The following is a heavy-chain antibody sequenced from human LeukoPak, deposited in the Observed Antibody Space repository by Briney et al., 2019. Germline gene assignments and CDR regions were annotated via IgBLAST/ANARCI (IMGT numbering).Heavy chain of an antibody. CDR3: ARYDGSAKGGWFDP. Sequence: SQTLSLTCTVSGDSISSGGYHWSWIRQHPGKGLEWIGYIYHSGTTYYNPSLKSRVTISIDTSNSQLSLKVSSVTAADTAMYFCARYDGSAKGGWFDPWGQGILVTVSS. V-gene: IGHV4-31*03. D-gene: IGHD3-10*01. J-gene: IGHJ5*02. CDR2: IYHSGTT. CDR1: GDSISSGGYH.